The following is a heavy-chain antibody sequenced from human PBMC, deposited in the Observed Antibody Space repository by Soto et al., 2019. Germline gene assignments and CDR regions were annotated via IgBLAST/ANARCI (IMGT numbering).Heavy chain of an antibody. J-gene: IGHJ4*02. CDR3: TGFCSSCFFDY. CDR2: IRSKPNNYAT. V-gene: IGHV3-73*01. Sequence: GGSLRLSCAASWFSFSGSAMHWVRQASGKGLEWVGRIRSKPNNYATEYAASVQGRFTISRDDSKNTAYLHMNNLKTEDTAVYYFTGFCSSCFFDYWGQGTPVTVSS. CDR1: WFSFSGSA. D-gene: IGHD6-13*01.